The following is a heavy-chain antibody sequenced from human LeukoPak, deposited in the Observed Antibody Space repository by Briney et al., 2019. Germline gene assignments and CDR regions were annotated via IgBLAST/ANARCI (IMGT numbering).Heavy chain of an antibody. CDR3: ARDRQQQLVAHYYYYGMDV. Sequence: ASVKVSCKASGYTFTSYYMHWVRQAPGQGLEWMGIINPSGGSTSYAQKFQGRVTMTRDTSTSTVYMELSSLRSEDTAVYYCARDRQQQLVAHYYYYGMDVWGQGTMVTVSS. CDR2: INPSGGST. D-gene: IGHD6-13*01. CDR1: GYTFTSYY. J-gene: IGHJ6*02. V-gene: IGHV1-46*01.